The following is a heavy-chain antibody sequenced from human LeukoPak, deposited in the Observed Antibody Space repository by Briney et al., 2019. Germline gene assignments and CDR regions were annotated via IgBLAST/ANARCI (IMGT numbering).Heavy chain of an antibody. CDR2: IYYSGGT. V-gene: IGHV4-39*01. J-gene: IGHJ4*02. D-gene: IGHD1-1*01. Sequence: SETLSLTCTVSGGSISSSSYYWGWVRQPPGKGLEWIVSIYYSGGTYYHPSLKSRVTISVDTSKNQFSLKLSSVTAADTAVYYCARHFYPPLYGSAIDYWGQGTLVTVSS. CDR3: ARHFYPPLYGSAIDY. CDR1: GGSISSSSYY.